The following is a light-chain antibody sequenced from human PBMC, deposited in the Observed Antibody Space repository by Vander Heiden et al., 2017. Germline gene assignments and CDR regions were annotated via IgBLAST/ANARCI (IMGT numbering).Light chain of an antibody. J-gene: IGLJ2*01. CDR2: LDN. CDR1: YLRHKY. Sequence: SYDLTQPPPVSVFPGQTASIPCSGHYLRHKYAFCYPHTPGQSHVLVIFLDNTPPAGLPERFSGSSSGSTATLTISGTQAMDEADYYCQAWDSSNALFGGGTKLTVL. CDR3: QAWDSSNAL. V-gene: IGLV3-1*01.